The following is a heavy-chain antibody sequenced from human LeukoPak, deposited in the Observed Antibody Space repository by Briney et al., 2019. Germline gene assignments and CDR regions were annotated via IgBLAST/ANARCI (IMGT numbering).Heavy chain of an antibody. Sequence: ASVKVSCKPSGYTFTGYYIQWVRQDPGQGLEWMGWINPNSGGTNYAPKFQGRVSMTRDTSISTAYMELSRLRSDDTAVYYCARGVVAATFYYYMDVWGKGTTVTVSS. CDR2: INPNSGGT. V-gene: IGHV1-2*02. CDR3: ARGVVAATFYYYMDV. D-gene: IGHD2-15*01. CDR1: GYTFTGYY. J-gene: IGHJ6*03.